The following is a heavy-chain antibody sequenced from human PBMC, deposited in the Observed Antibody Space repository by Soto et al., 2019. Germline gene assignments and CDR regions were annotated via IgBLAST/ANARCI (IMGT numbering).Heavy chain of an antibody. J-gene: IGHJ4*02. V-gene: IGHV3-23*01. CDR3: AKFDSTSNSGYDSFDC. CDR2: ISGSGDST. CDR1: GYTFTGYY. Sequence: SCKASGYTFTGYYMHWVRQAPGQGLEWVSSISGSGDSTYYADSVKGRFAISRDNSKYTLYLQMSSLRTEDTSLYYCAKFDSTSNSGYDSFDCWGQGTLVTVSS. D-gene: IGHD5-12*01.